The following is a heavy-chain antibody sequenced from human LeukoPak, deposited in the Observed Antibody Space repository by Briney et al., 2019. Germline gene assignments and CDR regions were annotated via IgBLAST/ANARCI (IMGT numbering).Heavy chain of an antibody. CDR3: ARSRWLSDPYFDY. D-gene: IGHD3-22*01. J-gene: IGHJ4*02. CDR1: GGSIRSSSYY. V-gene: IGHV4-39*07. Sequence: SETLSLTCTVSGGSIRSSSYYWGWIRQPPGTGLEWIGSIYYRGSTYYNPSLKSRVTISLDTSKDQFSLKLSSVTAADTAVYYCARSRWLSDPYFDYWGQGTLVTVSS. CDR2: IYYRGST.